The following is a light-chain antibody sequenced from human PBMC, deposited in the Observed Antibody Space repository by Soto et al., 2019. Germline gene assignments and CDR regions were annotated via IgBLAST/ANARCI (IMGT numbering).Light chain of an antibody. CDR3: QQRSNWIT. J-gene: IGKJ5*01. V-gene: IGKV1-39*02. Sequence: DIQMTQSPSYLSASVGDRVTITCRASQSISSYLNWYQQKPGKAPNLLIYTASSLESGVPSRFSGSGSGTDFTLTISSLEPEDFAVYYCQQRSNWITFGQGTRLEIK. CDR1: QSISSY. CDR2: TAS.